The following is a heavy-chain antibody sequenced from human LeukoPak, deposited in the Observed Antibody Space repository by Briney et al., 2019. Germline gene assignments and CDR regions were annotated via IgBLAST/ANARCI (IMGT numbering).Heavy chain of an antibody. D-gene: IGHD5-12*01. CDR1: GGSFSGYY. J-gene: IGHJ6*02. CDR3: ARFPVRGYSGYGYYYGMDV. V-gene: IGHV4-34*01. CDR2: INHSGST. Sequence: SETLSVTCAVYGGSFSGYYWSWIRQPPGNGLEWIGEINHSGSTNYNPSLKSRVTISVDTSKNQFSLKLSSVTAADTAVYYCARFPVRGYSGYGYYYGMDVWGQGTTVTVSS.